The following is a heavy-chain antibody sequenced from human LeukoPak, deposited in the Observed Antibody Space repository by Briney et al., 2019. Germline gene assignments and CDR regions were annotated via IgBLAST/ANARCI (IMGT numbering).Heavy chain of an antibody. CDR1: GFTFKNFA. D-gene: IGHD3-22*01. J-gene: IGHJ4*02. Sequence: GGSLRLSCAASGFTFKNFALSWVRQAPGKGLEWVSAISGNGGDTYYTDSVKGRFTVSRDTSKSTLYLQMNSLRAEDTAVYYCAKDYYDSSGYLPYYFDYWGQGTLVTVSS. CDR2: ISGNGGDT. CDR3: AKDYYDSSGYLPYYFDY. V-gene: IGHV3-23*01.